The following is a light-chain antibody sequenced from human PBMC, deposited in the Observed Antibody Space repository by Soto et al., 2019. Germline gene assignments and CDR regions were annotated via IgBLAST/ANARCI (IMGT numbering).Light chain of an antibody. CDR2: TAS. V-gene: IGKV1-9*01. CDR1: QDIRSF. CDR3: QQRRDFPIT. Sequence: DIQLTQSPSLLSASVGDRVTITCRASQDIRSFIAWYQQKPGKAPNLLIHTASTLQRVVPSRFSGSVSGTEFSLTISSLQPEDFATYYFQQRRDFPITFGQGTRLEI. J-gene: IGKJ5*01.